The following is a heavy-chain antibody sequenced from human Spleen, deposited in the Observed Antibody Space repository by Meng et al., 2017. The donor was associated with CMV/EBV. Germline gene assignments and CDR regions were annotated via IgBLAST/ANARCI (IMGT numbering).Heavy chain of an antibody. CDR1: GGSFSGYY. D-gene: IGHD3-16*01. V-gene: IGHV4-34*01. J-gene: IGHJ5*02. CDR2: IYYSGST. Sequence: GSLRLSCAVYGGSFSGYYWSWIRQPPGKGLEWIGGIYYSGSTYYNPSLKSRVTISVDTSKNQFSLKLSSVTAADTAVYYCARDYLSWGGFDPWGQGTLVTVSS. CDR3: ARDYLSWGGFDP.